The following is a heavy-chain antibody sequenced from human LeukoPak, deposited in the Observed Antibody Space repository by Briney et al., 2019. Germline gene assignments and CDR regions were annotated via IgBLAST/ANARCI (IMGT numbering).Heavy chain of an antibody. Sequence: SETLSLTCAVYGGFFSGYYWSWIRQPPGKGLEWIGEINHSGSTNYNPSLKSRVTISVDTSKNQFSLKLSSVTAADTAVYYCARGGYSDIVATMGVSSHYYFDYWGQGTLVTVSS. CDR2: INHSGST. V-gene: IGHV4-34*01. CDR1: GGFFSGYY. J-gene: IGHJ4*02. CDR3: ARGGYSDIVATMGVSSHYYFDY. D-gene: IGHD5-12*01.